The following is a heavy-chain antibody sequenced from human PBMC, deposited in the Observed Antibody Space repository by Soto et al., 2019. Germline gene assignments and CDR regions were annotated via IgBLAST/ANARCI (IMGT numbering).Heavy chain of an antibody. V-gene: IGHV1-69*01. J-gene: IGHJ4*02. Sequence: QVQLVQSGAEVKKPGSSVKVSCKASGGIFSTYAISWLRQAPGQGLEWMGGIIPIFGTPNYAQRVQGRVTITADESTRTAYMEMSRLRSEDTAVYYCARDRDDYGSGNYYNRIYFWGQGTLVAVSS. CDR3: ARDRDDYGSGNYYNRIYF. CDR1: GGIFSTYA. D-gene: IGHD3-10*01. CDR2: IIPIFGTP.